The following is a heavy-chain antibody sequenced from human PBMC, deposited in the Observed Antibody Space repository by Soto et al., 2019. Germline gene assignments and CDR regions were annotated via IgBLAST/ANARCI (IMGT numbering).Heavy chain of an antibody. V-gene: IGHV3-15*01. J-gene: IGHJ4*02. CDR2: IKSKTDGGTT. D-gene: IGHD3-16*01. CDR1: GFTFSNAW. Sequence: GGSLRLSCAASGFTFSNAWMSWVRQAPGKGLEWVGRIKSKTDGGTTDYAAPVKGRFTISRDDSKNTLYLQMNSLKTEDTAVYYCTTVEYDYIWGSYSHFDYWGQGTLVTVSS. CDR3: TTVEYDYIWGSYSHFDY.